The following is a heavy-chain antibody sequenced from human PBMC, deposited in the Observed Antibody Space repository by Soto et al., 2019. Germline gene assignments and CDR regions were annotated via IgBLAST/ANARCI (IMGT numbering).Heavy chain of an antibody. CDR2: IYYSGST. V-gene: IGHV4-30-4*01. Sequence: QVQLQESGPGLVKPSQTLSLTCTVSGGSISSGDYYWSWIRQPPGKGLEWIGYIYYSGSTYYNPPLNCRDTISVDTSKNQFSLKLSSVTAADTAVYYCARVGYYDSAFDPWGQGTLVTVSS. CDR3: ARVGYYDSAFDP. D-gene: IGHD3-16*01. CDR1: GGSISSGDYY. J-gene: IGHJ5*02.